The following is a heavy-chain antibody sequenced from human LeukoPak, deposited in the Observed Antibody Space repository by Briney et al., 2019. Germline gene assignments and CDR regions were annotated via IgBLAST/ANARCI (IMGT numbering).Heavy chain of an antibody. D-gene: IGHD3-10*01. CDR3: ARRNYYGSGSYYSNFDY. CDR2: IYPGDSGT. J-gene: IGHJ4*02. Sequence: GESLKISCKGSGYSFNTYWIGWVRQMPGKGLEWMGIIYPGDSGTKYSPSFQGQVAISADKSISTAYLQWSSLKASDTAMYYCARRNYYGSGSYYSNFDYWGQGTLVTVSS. CDR1: GYSFNTYW. V-gene: IGHV5-51*01.